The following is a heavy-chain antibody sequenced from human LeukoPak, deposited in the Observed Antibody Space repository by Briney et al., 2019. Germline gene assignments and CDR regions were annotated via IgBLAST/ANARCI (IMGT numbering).Heavy chain of an antibody. CDR1: GGSISSSSYY. D-gene: IGHD1-7*01. CDR2: IYYSGST. Sequence: SETLSLTCTVSGGSISSSSYYWSWIRQPPGMEREWIGYIYYSGSTNYNPSLKSRVTISVDTSKNQFSLKLSSVTAADTAVYYCARVPRGTHNWFDPWGQGTLVTVSS. J-gene: IGHJ5*02. V-gene: IGHV4-61*01. CDR3: ARVPRGTHNWFDP.